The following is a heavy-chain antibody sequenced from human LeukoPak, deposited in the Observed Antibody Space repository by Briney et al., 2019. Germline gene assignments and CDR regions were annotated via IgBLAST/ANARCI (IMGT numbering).Heavy chain of an antibody. Sequence: PGRSLRLSCAASGFTFSSYAMHWVRQAPGKGLEWVAVISYDGSNKYYAGSVKGRFTISRDNSKNTLYLQMNSLRAEDTAVYYCARDYDILTGSFDYWGQGTLVTVSS. CDR3: ARDYDILTGSFDY. CDR1: GFTFSSYA. V-gene: IGHV3-30*04. CDR2: ISYDGSNK. J-gene: IGHJ4*02. D-gene: IGHD3-9*01.